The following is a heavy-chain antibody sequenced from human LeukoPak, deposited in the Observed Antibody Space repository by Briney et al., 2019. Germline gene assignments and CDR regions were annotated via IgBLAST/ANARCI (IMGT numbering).Heavy chain of an antibody. D-gene: IGHD6-19*01. CDR2: MYCSGSA. CDR1: GGSVSDSRYY. Sequence: SETLSLTCTVSGGSVSDSRYYWGSIRQPPGKGLEWIGNMYCSGSANYNPSLKSRVTISIDTSKNQFSLKLSSVTAADTAVYYCARQSSYSSGWYFDYWGQGTLVTVSS. J-gene: IGHJ4*02. CDR3: ARQSSYSSGWYFDY. V-gene: IGHV4-39*01.